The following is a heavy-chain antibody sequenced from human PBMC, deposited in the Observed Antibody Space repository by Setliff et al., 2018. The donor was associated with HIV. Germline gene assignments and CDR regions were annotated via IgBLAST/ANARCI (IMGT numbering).Heavy chain of an antibody. CDR3: ASRRGIEFYFDI. Sequence: KTSETLSLTCNVSGFSFRNSFYNWGWIRQPPGKGLEWIGEINHGGDTNYSPSLKSRVTISVGSSYNHFSLKLSSVTAADTGVYYCASRRGIEFYFDIWGQGTPVTVSS. V-gene: IGHV4-39*02. CDR1: GFSFRNSFYN. D-gene: IGHD3-10*01. J-gene: IGHJ4*02. CDR2: INHGGDT.